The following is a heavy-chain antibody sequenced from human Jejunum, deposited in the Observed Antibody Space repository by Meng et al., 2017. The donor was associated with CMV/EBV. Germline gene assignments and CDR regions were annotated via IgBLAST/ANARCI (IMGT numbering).Heavy chain of an antibody. Sequence: ASGVTFSNQWVGWVHQGPRGGLGWVAEMRKDGSEIYYVDSVKGRFTISRDNAKNSLYLQMNSLRAENTALYYCARDMGWYRFDSWGQGTLVTVSS. CDR3: ARDMGWYRFDS. CDR1: GVTFSNQW. D-gene: IGHD6-19*01. J-gene: IGHJ4*02. CDR2: MRKDGSEI. V-gene: IGHV3-7*01.